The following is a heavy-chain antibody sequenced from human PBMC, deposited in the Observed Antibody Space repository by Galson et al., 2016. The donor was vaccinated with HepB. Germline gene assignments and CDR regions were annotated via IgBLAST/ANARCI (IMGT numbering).Heavy chain of an antibody. Sequence: SLRLSCATSGFNFRAYDMHWVRQTPGKGLEWVAIIAYDGNDKSYGHSVKGRFTVSRDNSRNTLYLQMNSLRSGDTAVYFCARPDGSGGYAKFAFWGQGTPVTVS. CDR3: ARPDGSGGYAKFAF. V-gene: IGHV3-30*03. J-gene: IGHJ4*02. D-gene: IGHD3-10*01. CDR1: GFNFRAYD. CDR2: IAYDGNDK.